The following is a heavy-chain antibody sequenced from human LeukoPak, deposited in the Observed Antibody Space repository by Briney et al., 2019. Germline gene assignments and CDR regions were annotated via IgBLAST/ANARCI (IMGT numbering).Heavy chain of an antibody. V-gene: IGHV3-74*01. J-gene: IGHJ6*02. CDR3: ARDKPYGMDV. CDR2: IKSAGIST. CDR1: GFTFSTYW. Sequence: GGSLRPSCAASGFTFSTYWMHWVRQAPGKGLVWVSLIKSAGISTSYADSVKGRFTISRDNAKNTLYLQMSSLRADDTAVYYCARDKPYGMDVWGQGTTVTVSS.